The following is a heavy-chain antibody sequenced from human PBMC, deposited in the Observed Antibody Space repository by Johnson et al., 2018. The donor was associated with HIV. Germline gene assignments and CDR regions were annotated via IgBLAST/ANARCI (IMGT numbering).Heavy chain of an antibody. Sequence: VQLVESGGGLVQPGGSLRLSCAASGFSVSASYMSWLRQAPGKALEWVSVIYRGGATYYAASVQGRFTISRDNSKNTLSLQMGSLRAEDMAVYYCVRDQIESITGKEAGAFDIWGLGTMVTVSS. CDR2: IYRGGAT. J-gene: IGHJ3*02. D-gene: IGHD1-20*01. V-gene: IGHV3-66*01. CDR1: GFSVSASY. CDR3: VRDQIESITGKEAGAFDI.